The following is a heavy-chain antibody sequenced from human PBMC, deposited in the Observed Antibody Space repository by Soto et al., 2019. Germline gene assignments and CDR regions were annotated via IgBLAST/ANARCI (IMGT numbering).Heavy chain of an antibody. Sequence: GGSLRLSCAASGFTFSIYAMHWVRQAPGKGLEWVAVISYDGSNKYYADSVKGRFTISRDNSKNTLYLQMNSLRAEDTAVYYCARDPDTMTEGGFDYWGQGTLVTVSS. CDR1: GFTFSIYA. CDR2: ISYDGSNK. D-gene: IGHD3-22*01. J-gene: IGHJ4*02. V-gene: IGHV3-30-3*01. CDR3: ARDPDTMTEGGFDY.